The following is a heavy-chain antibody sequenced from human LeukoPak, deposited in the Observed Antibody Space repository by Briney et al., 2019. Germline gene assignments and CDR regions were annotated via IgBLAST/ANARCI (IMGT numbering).Heavy chain of an antibody. J-gene: IGHJ4*02. D-gene: IGHD3-10*01. Sequence: SEALSLTCTVSGGSISSSSYYWGWIRQPPGKGLEWIGSIYYSGSTYYNPSLKSRVTISVDTSKNQFSLKLSSVTAADTAVYYCARRRIHGSGPDFDYWGQGTLVTVSS. CDR1: GGSISSSSYY. CDR2: IYYSGST. V-gene: IGHV4-39*01. CDR3: ARRRIHGSGPDFDY.